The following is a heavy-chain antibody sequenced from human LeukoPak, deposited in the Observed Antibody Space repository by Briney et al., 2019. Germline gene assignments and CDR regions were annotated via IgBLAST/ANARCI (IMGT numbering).Heavy chain of an antibody. Sequence: SETLSLTCTVSGGSISSGDYYWSWIRQPPGKGREWIRYIYYSGSTYYNPSLKSRVTISVATSKNQFYLKLSSVTAADTAVYYCARDQGYSYGYSYYYYMNVWGKGTTVTVSS. CDR1: GGSISSGDYY. D-gene: IGHD5-18*01. V-gene: IGHV4-30-4*02. CDR3: ARDQGYSYGYSYYYYMNV. CDR2: IYYSGST. J-gene: IGHJ6*03.